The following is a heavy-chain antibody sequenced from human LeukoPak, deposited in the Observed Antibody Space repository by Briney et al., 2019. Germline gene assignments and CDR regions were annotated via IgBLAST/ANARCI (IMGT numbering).Heavy chain of an antibody. CDR3: ARGRRMGKRFDP. J-gene: IGHJ5*02. V-gene: IGHV1-69*04. CDR1: GGTFSSYA. CDR2: IIPILGIA. Sequence: GASVKVSCKASGGTFSSYAISWVRQAPGQGLEWMGRIIPILGIANYAQKFQGRVTMTTDTSTSTAYMELRSLRSEDTAVYYCARGRRMGKRFDPWGQGTLVTVSS. D-gene: IGHD7-27*01.